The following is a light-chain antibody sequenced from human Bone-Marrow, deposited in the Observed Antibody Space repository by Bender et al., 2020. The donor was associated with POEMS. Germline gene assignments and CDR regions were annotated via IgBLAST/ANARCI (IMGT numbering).Light chain of an antibody. V-gene: IGLV2-14*01. CDR2: DVT. CDR3: CSYASSSTLV. J-gene: IGLJ2*01. Sequence: QSALTQPASVSGSPGQSITISCTGSSSDVGGYNHVSWYQQYPGKAPKVMIYDVTNRPSGVSHRFSGSKSGNTASLTISGLQTEDEADYYCCSYASSSTLVFGGGTKLTVL. CDR1: SSDVGGYNH.